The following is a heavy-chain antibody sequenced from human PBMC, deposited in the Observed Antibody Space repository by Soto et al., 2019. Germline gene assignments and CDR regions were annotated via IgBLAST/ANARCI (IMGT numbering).Heavy chain of an antibody. CDR1: GYFFASYS. CDR2: ITPSVGST. D-gene: IGHD2-15*01. J-gene: IGHJ4*02. Sequence: QVQLVQSGAEVKKPGASVKVSCKASGYFFASYSMHWVRQAPGQGLEWMGMITPSVGSTSYVEKFQGRVTMTRDTSTRTVYMELRGLRSEDTAVYYCAREYAGRDEFQSSGDFDYWGQGTLVTVSS. V-gene: IGHV1-46*01. CDR3: AREYAGRDEFQSSGDFDY.